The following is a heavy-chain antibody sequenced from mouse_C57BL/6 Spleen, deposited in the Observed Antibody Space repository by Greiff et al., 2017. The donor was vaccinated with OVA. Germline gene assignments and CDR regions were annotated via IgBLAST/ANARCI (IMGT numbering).Heavy chain of an antibody. J-gene: IGHJ2*01. D-gene: IGHD2-1*01. V-gene: IGHV1-69*01. Sequence: QVQLQQPGAELVMPGASVKLSCKASGYTFTSYWMHWVKQRPGQGLEWIGETDPSDSYTNYNQKFKGKSTLTVDKSSSTAYMQLSSLTSEDSAVYYCARQSVYYLDWGQGTTLTVSS. CDR3: ARQSVYYLD. CDR1: GYTFTSYW. CDR2: TDPSDSYT.